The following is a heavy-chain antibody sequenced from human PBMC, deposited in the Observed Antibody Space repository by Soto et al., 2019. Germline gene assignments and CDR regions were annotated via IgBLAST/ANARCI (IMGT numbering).Heavy chain of an antibody. J-gene: IGHJ6*03. D-gene: IGHD3-3*01. Sequence: SETLPLTCAVYGGSFSGYYWSWIRQPPGKGLEWIGEINHSGSTNYNPSLKTRVAISVDTSKNQFSLNLSSVTAADTAVYYCARAIRFLEWPHYYMDVWGKGTTVTVSS. V-gene: IGHV4-34*01. CDR2: INHSGST. CDR1: GGSFSGYY. CDR3: ARAIRFLEWPHYYMDV.